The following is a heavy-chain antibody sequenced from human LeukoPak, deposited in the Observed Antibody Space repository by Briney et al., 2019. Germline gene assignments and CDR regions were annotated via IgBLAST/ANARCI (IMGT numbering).Heavy chain of an antibody. Sequence: VASVKVSCKASGGTFSSFTNNWLRQAPGLGLEWMGGIIPIPDTPNYAQKFQGRVTITADESTRTVYMQLSSLRSEDTAVYYCAREAGYCGGNCLAYWGQGSLVIVSS. D-gene: IGHD2-21*02. V-gene: IGHV1-69*13. CDR1: GGTFSSFT. CDR3: AREAGYCGGNCLAY. CDR2: IIPIPDTP. J-gene: IGHJ4*02.